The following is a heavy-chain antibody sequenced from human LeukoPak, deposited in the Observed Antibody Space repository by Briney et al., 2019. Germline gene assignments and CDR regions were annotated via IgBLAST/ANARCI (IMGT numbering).Heavy chain of an antibody. CDR2: ISGSGGST. D-gene: IGHD4-23*01. CDR3: AKYGGRGVY. Sequence: GGSLRLSCAASGFTFSSDAMSWVRQTPGKGLEWVSLISGSGGSTYNADSVKGRFTISRDNSKNTLYLQMNSLRAEDTAVYYCAKYGGRGVYWGQGTLVTVSS. J-gene: IGHJ4*02. CDR1: GFTFSSDA. V-gene: IGHV3-23*01.